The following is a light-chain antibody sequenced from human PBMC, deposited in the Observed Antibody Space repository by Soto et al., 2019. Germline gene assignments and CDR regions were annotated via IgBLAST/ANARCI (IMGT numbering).Light chain of an antibody. J-gene: IGLJ2*01. V-gene: IGLV2-14*01. Sequence: QSALTQPASVSGSPGQSITISCTGTSSDVDGYNYVSWYQQHPGKAPKLMIYDVSNWPSGVSNRFSGSKSGNTASLTISGLQAEDEADYYCSSYTSSSTLYVVFGGGTKLTVL. CDR2: DVS. CDR1: SSDVDGYNY. CDR3: SSYTSSSTLYVV.